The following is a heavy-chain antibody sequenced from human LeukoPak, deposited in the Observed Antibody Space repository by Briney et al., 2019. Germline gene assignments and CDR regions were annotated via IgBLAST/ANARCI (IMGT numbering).Heavy chain of an antibody. CDR1: GFAFSVYT. CDR3: VRDHNWAFDF. D-gene: IGHD1-1*01. CDR2: IHTSPTT. J-gene: IGHJ4*02. Sequence: GGSLRLSCAASGFAFSVYTMTWVRQAPGKGLEWISFIHTSPTTSYADSVKGRFTISRDNAKNSLFLQMNSLRDEDTAVYYCVRDHNWAFDFWGQGALVTVSS. V-gene: IGHV3-48*02.